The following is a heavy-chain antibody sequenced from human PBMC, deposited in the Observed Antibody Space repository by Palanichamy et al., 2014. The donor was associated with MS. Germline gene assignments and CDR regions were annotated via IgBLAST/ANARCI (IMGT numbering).Heavy chain of an antibody. J-gene: IGHJ4*02. CDR3: ARAPLTLILGTLGGDHFDD. V-gene: IGHV1-18*01. D-gene: IGHD3-10*01. Sequence: QIQLMQSGAEVKEPGASVKVSCKASGTTFSNYAITWVRQSPRHGLEWMGWITSFNPNTHYAQRFQGRVTTTKNTSTNTAYMELRSLTSDDTAVHYCARAPLTLILGTLGGDHFDDWGQGTLVTVSS. CDR1: GTTFSNYA. CDR2: ITSFNPNT.